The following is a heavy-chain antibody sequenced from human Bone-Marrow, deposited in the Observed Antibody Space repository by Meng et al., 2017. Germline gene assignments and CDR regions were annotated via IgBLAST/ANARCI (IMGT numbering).Heavy chain of an antibody. CDR1: GGSFSGYY. Sequence: GSLRLSCAAYGGSFSGYYWSWIRQPPGKGLEWIGEIKHSGSTNYNPSIKSRVTISVDTFKNQISLKLIPVAAADTAVYYCARASIAPWFGVDYWGQGTLVTVSS. V-gene: IGHV4-34*01. CDR2: IKHSGST. J-gene: IGHJ4*02. D-gene: IGHD3-10*01. CDR3: ARASIAPWFGVDY.